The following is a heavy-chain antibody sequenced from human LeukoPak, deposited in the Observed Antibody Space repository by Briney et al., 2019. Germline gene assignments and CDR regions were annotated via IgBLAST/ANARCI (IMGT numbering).Heavy chain of an antibody. D-gene: IGHD3-3*01. J-gene: IGHJ6*03. Sequence: GGSLRLSCAASGFTFSSYGMSWVRQAPGKGLEWVSAISGSGGSTYYADSVKGRFTISRDNAKNSLYLQMNSLSAEDTAVYYCARDATTAIGAVYMDVWGKGTTVTISS. V-gene: IGHV3-23*01. CDR2: ISGSGGST. CDR3: ARDATTAIGAVYMDV. CDR1: GFTFSSYG.